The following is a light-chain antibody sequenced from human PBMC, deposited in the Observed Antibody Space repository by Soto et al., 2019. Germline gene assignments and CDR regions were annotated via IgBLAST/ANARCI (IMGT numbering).Light chain of an antibody. CDR2: DVT. V-gene: IGLV2-14*01. CDR1: SSDIGGYNY. CDR3: SSYSRSSTRGV. J-gene: IGLJ1*01. Sequence: QSALTQPASVSGSPGQSITISCTGTSSDIGGYNYVSWYRQHPGKAPKLLIDDVTNRPSGVSNRFSGSKSGNTASLIISGFQAEDEADYYCSSYSRSSTRGVFGTGTKLTVL.